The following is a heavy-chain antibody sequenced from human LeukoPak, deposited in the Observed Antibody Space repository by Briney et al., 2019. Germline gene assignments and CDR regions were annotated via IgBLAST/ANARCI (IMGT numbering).Heavy chain of an antibody. CDR2: IRYDGSNK. CDR3: AKVYLSQSPFDY. Sequence: GGSLRLSCAASGFTFSSYGMHWVRQAPGKGLEWVAFIRYDGSNKYYADSVKGRFTISRDNSKNTLYLQMNSLRAEDTVVYYCAKVYLSQSPFDYWGQGTLVTVSS. CDR1: GFTFSSYG. J-gene: IGHJ4*02. D-gene: IGHD2-21*01. V-gene: IGHV3-30*02.